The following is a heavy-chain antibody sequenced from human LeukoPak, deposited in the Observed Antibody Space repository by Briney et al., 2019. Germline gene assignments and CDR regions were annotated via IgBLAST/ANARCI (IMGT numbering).Heavy chain of an antibody. CDR3: AREANGVAVAGIFDY. Sequence: ASVKVSCKASGYTFTSYGISWVRQAPGQGLEWMGWISAYNGNTNYAQKLQGRVTMTTDTSTSTAYMELSSLRSEDTAVYYCAREANGVAVAGIFDYWGQGTLVTVSS. CDR2: ISAYNGNT. D-gene: IGHD6-13*01. CDR1: GYTFTSYG. J-gene: IGHJ4*02. V-gene: IGHV1-18*01.